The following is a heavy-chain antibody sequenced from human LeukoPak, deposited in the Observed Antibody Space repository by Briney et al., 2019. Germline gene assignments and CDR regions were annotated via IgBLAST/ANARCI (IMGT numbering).Heavy chain of an antibody. Sequence: PGGSLRLSCAASGFTFSDHYMEWARQAPGKGLEWVGRIRNKANSYTTEYAASVKGRFTISRDDSKNSLYLQMNSLKTEDTAVYYCVRAGFRYGFDYWGQGTLVTVSS. CDR3: VRAGFRYGFDY. CDR1: GFTFSDHY. D-gene: IGHD5-18*01. J-gene: IGHJ4*02. V-gene: IGHV3-72*01. CDR2: IRNKANSYTT.